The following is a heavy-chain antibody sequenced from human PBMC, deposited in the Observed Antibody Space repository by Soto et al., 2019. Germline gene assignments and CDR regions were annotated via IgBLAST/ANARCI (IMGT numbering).Heavy chain of an antibody. D-gene: IGHD1-26*01. J-gene: IGHJ6*02. V-gene: IGHV3-9*01. CDR2: ISWNSGSI. CDR3: AKGKVGATTGGMDV. CDR1: GFTFDDYA. Sequence: EVQLVESGGGLVQPGRSLRLSCAASGFTFDDYAMHWVRQAPGKGLEWVSGISWNSGSIGYADSVKGRFTISRDNAKNSLYLQMNSLRAEDTALYSCAKGKVGATTGGMDVWGQGTTVTVSS.